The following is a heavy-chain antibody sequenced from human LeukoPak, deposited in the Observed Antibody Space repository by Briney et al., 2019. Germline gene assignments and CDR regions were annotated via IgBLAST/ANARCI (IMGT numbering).Heavy chain of an antibody. CDR1: GFSFSGFG. J-gene: IGHJ6*03. CDR3: ARAPTPYFTYYMDV. D-gene: IGHD2-21*01. CDR2: IGSSGSAGGNI. Sequence: GGSLRLSSADSGFSFSGFGMKWVRQAPGKGLEWISYIGSSGSAGGNIYYAVSVKGRFTVSRDNAKDSLFLQMNSLQDADTAVYYCARAPTPYFTYYMDVWGKGTAVTVSS. V-gene: IGHV3-48*02.